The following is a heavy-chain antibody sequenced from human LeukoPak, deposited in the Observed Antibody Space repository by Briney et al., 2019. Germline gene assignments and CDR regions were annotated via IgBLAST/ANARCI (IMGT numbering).Heavy chain of an antibody. J-gene: IGHJ4*02. CDR2: INHRGST. CDR1: GGSFSGYY. Sequence: PSETLSLTCALYGGSFSGYYWIWIRQPPGKALEWIGEINHRGSTNYNPSHKTLVTISVDTSKNQLSLKLSSVTAADTAVYYCARGVAAAGIPRGWGEGTLVSVSS. CDR3: ARGVAAAGIPRG. V-gene: IGHV4-34*01. D-gene: IGHD6-13*01.